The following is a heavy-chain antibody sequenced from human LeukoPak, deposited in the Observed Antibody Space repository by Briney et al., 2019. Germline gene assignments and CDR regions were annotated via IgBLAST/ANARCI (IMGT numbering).Heavy chain of an antibody. V-gene: IGHV3-7*01. CDR3: AKDIVGGGNDY. J-gene: IGHJ4*02. D-gene: IGHD2-15*01. Sequence: GGSLRLSCAVSGFTFSDYAMHWVRQAPGKGLEWVANIREDGTEKKYVNSVKGRFTISRDNAKNSVYLQMNSLRVEDTAIYYCAKDIVGGGNDYWGQGILVTVSS. CDR2: IREDGTEK. CDR1: GFTFSDYA.